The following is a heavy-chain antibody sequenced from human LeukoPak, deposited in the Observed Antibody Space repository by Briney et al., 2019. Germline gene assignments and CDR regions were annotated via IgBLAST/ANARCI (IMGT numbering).Heavy chain of an antibody. V-gene: IGHV3-23*01. CDR3: AKDIDYGGAN. J-gene: IGHJ4*02. D-gene: IGHD4-23*01. CDR2: ISGSGGST. Sequence: GGSLRLSCAASGFTFSSYDMSWVRQAPGKGLEWVSAISGSGGSTYYADSVKGRFTMSRDNSKNTLYLQMNSLRAEDTAVYYCAKDIDYGGANWGQGTLVIVSS. CDR1: GFTFSSYD.